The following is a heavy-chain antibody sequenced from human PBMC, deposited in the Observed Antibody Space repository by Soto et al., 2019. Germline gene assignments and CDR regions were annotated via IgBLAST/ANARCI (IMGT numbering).Heavy chain of an antibody. D-gene: IGHD3-16*01. CDR1: GYTFTSYA. CDR3: AKGAGKHEAPDY. CDR2: INAGNGNT. V-gene: IGHV1-3*01. Sequence: ASVKVSCKASGYTFTSYAMHWVRQAPGQRLEWMGWINAGNGNTKYSQKFQGRVTITRDTSASTAYMELSSLRSEDTAVYYCAKGAGKHEAPDYWGQGTLVTVSS. J-gene: IGHJ4*02.